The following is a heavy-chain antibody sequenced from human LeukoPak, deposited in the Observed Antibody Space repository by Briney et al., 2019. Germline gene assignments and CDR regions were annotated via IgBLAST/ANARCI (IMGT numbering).Heavy chain of an antibody. CDR1: GFSFTTYW. V-gene: IGHV3-7*01. CDR2: IRQDGGAT. Sequence: GGSLRLSCATSGFSFTTYWMTWVRQAPGKGLEWVGNIRQDGGATYYGDSVKGRFTISRDNSKNSVYLQMNSLRAEDTAVYYCATSKDTAGGPHWGQGTLVTVSS. CDR3: ATSKDTAGGPH. D-gene: IGHD5-18*01. J-gene: IGHJ4*02.